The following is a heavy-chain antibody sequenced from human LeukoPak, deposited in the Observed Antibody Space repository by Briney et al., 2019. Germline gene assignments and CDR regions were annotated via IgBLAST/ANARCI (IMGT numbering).Heavy chain of an antibody. CDR3: ARAGPGYYGSERAPTGYGMDV. D-gene: IGHD3-10*01. CDR2: IGTAGDT. V-gene: IGHV3-13*01. CDR1: GFTFSSYD. J-gene: IGHJ6*02. Sequence: GGSLRLSCAASGFTFSSYDMHWVRQATGKGLEWVSAIGTAGDTYYPGSVKGRFTISRENAKNSLYLQMNSLRAGDTAVYYCARAGPGYYGSERAPTGYGMDVWGQGTTVTVSS.